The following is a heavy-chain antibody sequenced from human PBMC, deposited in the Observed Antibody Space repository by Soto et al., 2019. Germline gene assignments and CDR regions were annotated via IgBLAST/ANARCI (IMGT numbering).Heavy chain of an antibody. J-gene: IGHJ4*02. D-gene: IGHD1-26*01. V-gene: IGHV3-48*03. CDR3: ARDGVGATAVLGVDY. CDR2: ISSSGSTI. Sequence: PGGSLRLSCAASGFTFSSYEMNWVRQAPGKGLEWVSYISSSGSTIYYADSVKGRFTISRDNAKNSLYLQMNSLRAEDTAVYYCARDGVGATAVLGVDYWGQGTLVTVSS. CDR1: GFTFSSYE.